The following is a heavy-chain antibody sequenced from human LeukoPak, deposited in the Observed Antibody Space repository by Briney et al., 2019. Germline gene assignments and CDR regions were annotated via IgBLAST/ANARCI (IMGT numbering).Heavy chain of an antibody. J-gene: IGHJ6*03. CDR1: GGSISSYY. Sequence: PSETLSLTCTVSGGSISSYYWSWIRQPAGKGLEWIGRIYTSGSTNYNPSLKSRVTISVDTSKNQFSLKLSSVTAADTAVYYCARIVGYCSSTSCYKGEYYYYYMDVWGKGTTVTVSS. D-gene: IGHD2-2*02. CDR3: ARIVGYCSSTSCYKGEYYYYYMDV. V-gene: IGHV4-4*07. CDR2: IYTSGST.